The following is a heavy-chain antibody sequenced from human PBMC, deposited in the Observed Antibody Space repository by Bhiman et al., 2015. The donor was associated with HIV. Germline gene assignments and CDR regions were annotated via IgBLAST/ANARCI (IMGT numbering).Heavy chain of an antibody. J-gene: IGHJ4*02. V-gene: IGHV3-30*02. CDR2: IRYDGRNK. Sequence: QVQLVESGGGVVQPGGSLRLSCPASGFTFSNYGMHWVRQAPGKGLEWVAFIRYDGRNKYYADSVKGRFTISRDNSKNTLYLQMNSLRAEDTAVYYCAKDPIVVVDAPYYFDYWGQGTLVTVSS. CDR1: GFTFSNYG. D-gene: IGHD2-15*01. CDR3: AKDPIVVVDAPYYFDY.